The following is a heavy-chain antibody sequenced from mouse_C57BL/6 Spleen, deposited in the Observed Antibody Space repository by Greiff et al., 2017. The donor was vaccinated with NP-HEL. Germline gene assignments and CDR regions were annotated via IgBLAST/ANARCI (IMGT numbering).Heavy chain of an antibody. D-gene: IGHD2-5*01. CDR2: IRSKSNNYAT. V-gene: IGHV10-1*01. Sequence: DVMLVESGGGLVQPKGSLKLSCAASGFSFNTYAMNWVRQAPGKGLEWVARIRSKSNNYATYYADSVKDRFTISRDDSESMLYLQMNNLKTEETGMYYCGRRYYSNDVEDAMDYWGQGTSVTVSS. J-gene: IGHJ4*01. CDR3: GRRYYSNDVEDAMDY. CDR1: GFSFNTYA.